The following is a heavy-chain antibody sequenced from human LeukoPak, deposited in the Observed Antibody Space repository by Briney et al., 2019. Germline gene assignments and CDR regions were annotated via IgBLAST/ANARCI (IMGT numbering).Heavy chain of an antibody. J-gene: IGHJ6*04. CDR1: GFTFSSYW. CDR2: IKQDGSEK. Sequence: GGSLRLSCAASGFTFSSYWVSWVRQAPGKGLEWVANIKQDGSEKYYVDSVKGRFTISRDNAKNSLYLQMNSLRAEDTAVYYCARAAHYDILTGYYYYYYGMDVWGKGTTVTVSS. V-gene: IGHV3-7*03. CDR3: ARAAHYDILTGYYYYYYGMDV. D-gene: IGHD3-9*01.